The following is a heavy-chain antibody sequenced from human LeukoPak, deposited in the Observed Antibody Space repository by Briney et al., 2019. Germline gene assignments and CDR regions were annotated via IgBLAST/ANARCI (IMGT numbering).Heavy chain of an antibody. CDR1: GGSITSYY. CDR3: ARDLSDYGGNSGYFDY. D-gene: IGHD4-23*01. J-gene: IGHJ4*02. V-gene: IGHV4-4*07. Sequence: SQTRSLACTVSGGSITSYYWGWVRQPAGKLLGWIGRIHPSGSTNHTPSLKSRVTMSVDTPKNQFSLKLSSVTAADTAVYYCARDLSDYGGNSGYFDYWGQGTLVTVSS. CDR2: IHPSGST.